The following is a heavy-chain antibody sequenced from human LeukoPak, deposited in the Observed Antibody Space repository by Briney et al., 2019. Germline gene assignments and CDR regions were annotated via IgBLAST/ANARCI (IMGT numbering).Heavy chain of an antibody. V-gene: IGHV1-8*03. D-gene: IGHD2-21*01. J-gene: IGHJ4*02. CDR3: ARSSSVTIPGYYFDY. CDR2: MNPNSGTT. Sequence: ASVKVSCKASGYTFTSYDINWVRQAAGQGLEWLGWMNPNSGTTGYAQKFQGRVTITRNTSISTAYMELSILRSGDTAVYYCARSSSVTIPGYYFDYWGQGTLVTVSS. CDR1: GYTFTSYD.